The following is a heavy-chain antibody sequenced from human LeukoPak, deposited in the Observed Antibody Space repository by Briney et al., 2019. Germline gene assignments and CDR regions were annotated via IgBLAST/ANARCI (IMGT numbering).Heavy chain of an antibody. J-gene: IGHJ4*02. CDR3: ARGLSGYSSSLGY. Sequence: GGSLRLSCAASGFTFSIYEMNWVRQAPGKGLEWVSYISSSGSTKYYADSVKGRFTISRDNAKHSLYLQMNSLRAEDTAVYYCARGLSGYSSSLGYWGQGTLVTVSS. CDR1: GFTFSIYE. V-gene: IGHV3-48*03. D-gene: IGHD6-6*01. CDR2: ISSSGSTK.